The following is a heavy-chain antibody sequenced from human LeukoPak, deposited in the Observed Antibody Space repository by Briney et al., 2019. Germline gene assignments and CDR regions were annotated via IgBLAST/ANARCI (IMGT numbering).Heavy chain of an antibody. J-gene: IGHJ3*02. CDR1: GFTFSSYS. Sequence: SGGSLRLSCAASGFTFSSYSMNWVRQAPGKGLEWVSSISSSSSSYIYYADSVKGRFTISRDNAKNSLYLQMNSLRAEDTAVYYCAREGTVYDPAPDAFDIWGQGTMVTVSS. CDR3: AREGTVYDPAPDAFDI. V-gene: IGHV3-21*01. D-gene: IGHD2/OR15-2a*01. CDR2: ISSSSSSYI.